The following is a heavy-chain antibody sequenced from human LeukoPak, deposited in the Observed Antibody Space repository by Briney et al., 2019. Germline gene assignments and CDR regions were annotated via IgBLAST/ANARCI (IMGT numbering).Heavy chain of an antibody. CDR3: ASGGLRSFSVDY. V-gene: IGHV3-74*01. Sequence: PGGSLRLSCVVSGFTFSSYWMNWVRQAPGKGLVWVSHINSDGSSTNYADSVKGRFTISRDNAKNTLYLQMNSLRAEDAAVYYCASGGLRSFSVDYWGQGTLVTVSS. CDR1: GFTFSSYW. D-gene: IGHD3-16*01. J-gene: IGHJ4*02. CDR2: INSDGSST.